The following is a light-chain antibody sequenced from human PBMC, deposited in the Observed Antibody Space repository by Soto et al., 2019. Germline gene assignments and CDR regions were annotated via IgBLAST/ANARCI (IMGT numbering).Light chain of an antibody. Sequence: IVLTQSPGSRSLSQGDGATLSCRASQSVSTNYLAWFQQKPGQAPRLLIYGAHIRAIGIADRFRGSGSGTDFTLTISRLEPEDFAVYYCQQYHSLPRTFGQGTKVDI. V-gene: IGKV3-20*01. J-gene: IGKJ1*01. CDR3: QQYHSLPRT. CDR1: QSVSTNY. CDR2: GAH.